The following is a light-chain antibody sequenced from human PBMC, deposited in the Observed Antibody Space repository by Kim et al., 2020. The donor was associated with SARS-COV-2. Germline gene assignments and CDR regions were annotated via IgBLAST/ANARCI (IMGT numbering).Light chain of an antibody. V-gene: IGKV3-20*01. Sequence: SPGGRATVSCRASQSVNNNFLAWYQQKPGQAPRLLIYGASSRATGIPDRFSGSGSETDFILTISRLDPEDFAVYYCQHYGASPRTFGGGTKVDIK. CDR2: GAS. J-gene: IGKJ4*01. CDR3: QHYGASPRT. CDR1: QSVNNNF.